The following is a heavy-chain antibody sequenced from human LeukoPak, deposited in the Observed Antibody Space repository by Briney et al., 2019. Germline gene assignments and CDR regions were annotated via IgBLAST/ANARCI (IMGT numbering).Heavy chain of an antibody. CDR3: ARVWGSGPFDY. Sequence: SETLSLTPTVSGGSISSYYWSCIRQPPRKGLERSGRIYTSGSTNYNPSLKRRVTMSVDTSKNQFSLKLSSVTAADTAVYYCARVWGSGPFDYWGQGTLVTVSS. V-gene: IGHV4-4*07. J-gene: IGHJ4*02. D-gene: IGHD2-15*01. CDR2: IYTSGST. CDR1: GGSISSYY.